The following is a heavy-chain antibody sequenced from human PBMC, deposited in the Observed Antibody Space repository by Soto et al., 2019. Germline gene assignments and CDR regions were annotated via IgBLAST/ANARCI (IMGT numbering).Heavy chain of an antibody. V-gene: IGHV4-4*02. CDR1: GDSVSSPYY. CDR2: VFHTGTT. CDR3: ARRGGWYAINA. D-gene: IGHD6-19*01. Sequence: QVQLQESGPGLVKPSGTLSLTCAVSGDSVSSPYYWCWFRQSPGKGLEWIGEVFHTGTTSYNPSHRSRVPISIDKTINQFALDLSSVTAADTAVYYCARRGGWYAINAWGPGTLVIVSS. J-gene: IGHJ5*02.